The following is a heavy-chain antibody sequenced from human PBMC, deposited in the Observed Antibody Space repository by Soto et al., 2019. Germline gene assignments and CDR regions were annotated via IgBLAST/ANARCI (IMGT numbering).Heavy chain of an antibody. Sequence: GGSLRLSCAASGFTFSSYALHWVRQAPGKGLEWVALISYDGSDKDYADSVKGRFTISRDNSRNTLFLQMNSLRAEDTAVYFCARDYYKYYDSSGYYRSPAYWGQGTLVTVSS. CDR3: ARDYYKYYDSSGYYRSPAY. J-gene: IGHJ4*02. V-gene: IGHV3-30-3*01. D-gene: IGHD3-22*01. CDR1: GFTFSSYA. CDR2: ISYDGSDK.